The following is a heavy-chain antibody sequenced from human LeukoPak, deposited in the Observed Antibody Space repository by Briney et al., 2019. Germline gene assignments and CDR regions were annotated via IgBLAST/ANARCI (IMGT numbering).Heavy chain of an antibody. J-gene: IGHJ5*02. V-gene: IGHV5-51*01. CDR3: ARRYSSSSGEDWFDP. CDR2: IYPGDSDT. CDR1: GYSFTSYW. D-gene: IGHD6-6*01. Sequence: GESLKISCKGSGYSFTSYWIGWVRQMRGKGLEWMGIIYPGDSDTRYSPSFQGQVTISADKSISTAYLQWSSLKASDTAMYYCARRYSSSSGEDWFDPWGQGTLVTVSS.